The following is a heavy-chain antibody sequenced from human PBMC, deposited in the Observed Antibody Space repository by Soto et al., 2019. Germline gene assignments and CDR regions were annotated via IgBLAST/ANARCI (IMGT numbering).Heavy chain of an antibody. Sequence: EVQLVESGGGLVQPGGSLRLSCAASGFTVSTYYMTWVRQAPGMGLEWVSVLYTGGTTYYADSVKGRFTISRDTSKNTLYLQMHSLRAEDTAVYYCARVERGYDYYYYYYMDLWGKGTTVTVSS. CDR3: ARVERGYDYYYYYYMDL. D-gene: IGHD5-12*01. V-gene: IGHV3-66*01. CDR2: LYTGGTT. CDR1: GFTVSTYY. J-gene: IGHJ6*03.